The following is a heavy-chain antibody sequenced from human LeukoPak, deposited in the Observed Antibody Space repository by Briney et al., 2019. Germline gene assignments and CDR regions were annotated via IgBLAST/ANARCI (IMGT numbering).Heavy chain of an antibody. CDR2: ISYDGSNK. CDR3: ARDLGYTHGFGY. CDR1: RFTFSNYA. Sequence: GGSLRLSCAASRFTFSNYAMHWVRQAPGKGLEWVAVISYDGSNKYYADSVKGRFTISRDNSKNTLYLQMNSLRAEDTAVYDCARDLGYTHGFGYWGQGTLVTVSS. J-gene: IGHJ4*02. D-gene: IGHD5-18*01. V-gene: IGHV3-30-3*01.